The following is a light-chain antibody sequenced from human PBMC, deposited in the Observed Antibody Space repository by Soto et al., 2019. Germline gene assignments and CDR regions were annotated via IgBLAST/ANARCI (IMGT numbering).Light chain of an antibody. CDR2: MAS. Sequence: DIQMTQSPSTLSASIGDEVTITCRASQSISSWLAWYQQKPGKARKLLISMASSLEGGVPSRFSGSGSGTEFTLSISSLQPDDVATYYCQQYSSYSTFGGGTKVEIK. CDR1: QSISSW. V-gene: IGKV1-5*03. J-gene: IGKJ4*01. CDR3: QQYSSYST.